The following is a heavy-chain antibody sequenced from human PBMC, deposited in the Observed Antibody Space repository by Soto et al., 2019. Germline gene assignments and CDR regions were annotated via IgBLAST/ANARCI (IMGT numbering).Heavy chain of an antibody. J-gene: IGHJ5*02. V-gene: IGHV3-11*01. CDR3: ARGQQLVANWLEP. CDR1: GFPFSDSY. D-gene: IGHD6-6*01. Sequence: GGSLRLSFAASGFPFSDSYMAWIRQAPGKGLEEIATISSTGSTPYYADSVKGRFTISRDNAQNSLYLEMNNLRAEDTAVYYCARGQQLVANWLEPWGQGILVSVSS. CDR2: ISSTGSTP.